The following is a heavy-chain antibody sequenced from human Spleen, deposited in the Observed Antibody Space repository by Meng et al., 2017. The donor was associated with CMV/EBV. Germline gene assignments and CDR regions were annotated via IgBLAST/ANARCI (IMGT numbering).Heavy chain of an antibody. J-gene: IGHJ5*02. CDR3: AKSALGLYDSSGS. V-gene: IGHV3-23*01. D-gene: IGHD3-22*01. CDR2: ISGSGGST. Sequence: GESLKISCAASGFTFSSYAMSWVRQAPGKGLEWVSTISGSGGSTYYADSVKGRFTISRDNSKNTLYLQMNSLRAEDTAVYYCAKSALGLYDSSGSLGQGTLVTVSS. CDR1: GFTFSSYA.